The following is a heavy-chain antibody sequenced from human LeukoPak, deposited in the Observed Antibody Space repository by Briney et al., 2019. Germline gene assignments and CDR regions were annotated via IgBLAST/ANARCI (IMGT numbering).Heavy chain of an antibody. V-gene: IGHV1-69*04. CDR2: IIPILGIA. D-gene: IGHD1-26*01. Sequence: GSSVKVSCKASGGTFSSYAISWVRQAPGQGLEWMGRIIPILGIANYAQKFQGRVTITADKSTSTAYMELSSLRSEDTAAYYCARGKYSGSSYWFDPWGQGTLVTVSS. CDR3: ARGKYSGSSYWFDP. J-gene: IGHJ5*02. CDR1: GGTFSSYA.